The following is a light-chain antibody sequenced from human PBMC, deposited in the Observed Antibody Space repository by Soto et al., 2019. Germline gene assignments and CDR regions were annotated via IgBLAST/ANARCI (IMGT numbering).Light chain of an antibody. V-gene: IGKV3-11*01. CDR3: QQRSNWPIT. CDR2: DAS. J-gene: IGKJ5*01. Sequence: EIVWRQSPATLSLSPGERATLSCRASQSVSSYLAWYQQKPGQAPRLLIYDASNRATGIPARFSGSGSGTDFTLTISSLEPEDFAVYYCQQRSNWPITFGQGTRLEIK. CDR1: QSVSSY.